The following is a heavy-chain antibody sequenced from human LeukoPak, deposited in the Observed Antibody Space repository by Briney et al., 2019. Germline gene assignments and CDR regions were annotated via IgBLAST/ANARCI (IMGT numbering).Heavy chain of an antibody. CDR1: GGSISSGSYY. CDR2: IYTSGST. Sequence: PSETLSLTCTVSGGSISSGSYYWSWIRQPAGKGLEWIGRIYTSGSTNYNPSLKSRVTISVDTSKNQFSLKLSSVTAADTAVYYCARYRDYYYYMDVWGKGTTVTVSS. V-gene: IGHV4-61*02. J-gene: IGHJ6*03. CDR3: ARYRDYYYYMDV.